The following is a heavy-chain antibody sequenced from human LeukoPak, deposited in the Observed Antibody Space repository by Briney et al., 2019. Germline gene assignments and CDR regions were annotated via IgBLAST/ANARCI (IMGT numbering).Heavy chain of an antibody. D-gene: IGHD6-13*01. V-gene: IGHV4-39*07. CDR2: VYYSGST. CDR3: TNTIASADIFDY. Sequence: SETLSLTCTVSGGSISSSSYFWGWIRQPPGKGLEWIGSVYYSGSTYYNPSLRSRVTISVDTSKNQFSLKLSSVTAADTAVYYCTNTIASADIFDYWGQGTLVTVSS. CDR1: GGSISSSSYF. J-gene: IGHJ4*02.